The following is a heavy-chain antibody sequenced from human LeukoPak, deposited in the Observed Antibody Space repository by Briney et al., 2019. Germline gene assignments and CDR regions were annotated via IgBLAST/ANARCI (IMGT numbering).Heavy chain of an antibody. J-gene: IGHJ6*02. D-gene: IGHD3-10*01. CDR1: GFTFSSYS. CDR3: ARDNYYGSGSYYNEADYYYGMDV. CDR2: ISSSSSYI. Sequence: GGSLRLSCAASGFTFSSYSMSWVRQAPGKGLEWVSSISSSSSYIYYADSVKGRFTISRDNAKNSLYLQMNSLRAEDTAVYYCARDNYYGSGSYYNEADYYYGMDVWGQGTTVTVSS. V-gene: IGHV3-21*01.